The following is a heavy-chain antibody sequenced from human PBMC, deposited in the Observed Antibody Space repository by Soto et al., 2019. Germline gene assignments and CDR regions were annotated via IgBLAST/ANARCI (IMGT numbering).Heavy chain of an antibody. CDR2: ISHSGTS. Sequence: QVQLQESGPGLVKPSGTLSVTCAVSGGSISSSHWWTWVRQCPGKGLEYIGEISHSGTSNSNPSLKSRVTLSVDKSKNHFSLTLTSVTAADTAVYYCARVVLTITRGAFDAWGQGTLVIVSS. J-gene: IGHJ3*01. V-gene: IGHV4-4*02. D-gene: IGHD3-9*01. CDR1: GGSISSSHW. CDR3: ARVVLTITRGAFDA.